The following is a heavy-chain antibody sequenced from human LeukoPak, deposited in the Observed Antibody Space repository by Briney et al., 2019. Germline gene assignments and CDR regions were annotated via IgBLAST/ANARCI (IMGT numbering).Heavy chain of an antibody. V-gene: IGHV4-34*01. CDR3: ARRGARSSGYY. D-gene: IGHD3-22*01. J-gene: IGHJ4*02. CDR1: GGSFSGYY. Sequence: NPSETPSLTCAVYGGSFSGYYWSWIRQPPGKGLEWIGEINHSGSTNYNPSLKSRVTISVDTSKNQFSLKLSSVTAADTAVYYCARRGARSSGYYWGQGTLVTVSS. CDR2: INHSGST.